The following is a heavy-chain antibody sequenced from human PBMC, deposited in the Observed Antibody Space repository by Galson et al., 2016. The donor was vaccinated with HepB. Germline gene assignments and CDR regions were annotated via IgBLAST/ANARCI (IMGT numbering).Heavy chain of an antibody. V-gene: IGHV4-39*01. CDR3: ARHLGQWLATSDF. Sequence: SETLSLTCTVSGASISDTSYFWGWLRQPPGKGLEWIGSIYFSGSTYYNPSLKSRLTISVDTSKGQFSLKLTSVTAADTAVYYCARHLGQWLATSDFWGQGTLVTVSS. CDR1: GASISDTSYF. D-gene: IGHD6-19*01. J-gene: IGHJ4*02. CDR2: IYFSGST.